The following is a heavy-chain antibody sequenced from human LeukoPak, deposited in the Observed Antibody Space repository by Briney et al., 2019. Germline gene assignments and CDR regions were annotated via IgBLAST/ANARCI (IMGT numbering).Heavy chain of an antibody. CDR1: GFTLSNYW. CDR3: AKVWGYDILTGTFDY. D-gene: IGHD3-9*01. V-gene: IGHV3-7*03. J-gene: IGHJ4*02. Sequence: GGSLRLSCATSGFTLSNYWMNWVRQAPGKGLEWVANIEQDENKKNYVDSVKGRFTISRDNSKNMLYLQMNSLRAEDTAVYYCAKVWGYDILTGTFDYWGQGTLVTVSS. CDR2: IEQDENKK.